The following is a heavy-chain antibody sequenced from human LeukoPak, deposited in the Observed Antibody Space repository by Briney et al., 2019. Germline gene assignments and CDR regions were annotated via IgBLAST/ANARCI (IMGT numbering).Heavy chain of an antibody. CDR2: INHSGST. CDR1: GGSFGGYY. J-gene: IGHJ4*02. CDR3: ATPGIAVAGTLRPFDY. V-gene: IGHV4-34*01. D-gene: IGHD6-19*01. Sequence: SETLSLTCAVYGGSFGGYYWSWIRQPPGKGLEWIGEINHSGSTNYNPSLKSRVTISVDTSKNQFSLKLSSVTAADTAVYYCATPGIAVAGTLRPFDYWGQGTLVTVSS.